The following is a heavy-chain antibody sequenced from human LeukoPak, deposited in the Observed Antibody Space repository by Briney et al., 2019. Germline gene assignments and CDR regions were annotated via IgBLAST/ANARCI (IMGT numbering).Heavy chain of an antibody. CDR1: GFTFSSHV. V-gene: IGHV3-23*01. Sequence: GRSLRLSCAASGFTFSSHVMNWVRQAPGKGLEWVSGISGSGGSTYYADSVKGRFTISRDNSKNTLYLQMNSLRAEDTAVYYCANLPPGPFDYWGQGTLVTVSS. D-gene: IGHD1-1*01. J-gene: IGHJ4*02. CDR3: ANLPPGPFDY. CDR2: ISGSGGST.